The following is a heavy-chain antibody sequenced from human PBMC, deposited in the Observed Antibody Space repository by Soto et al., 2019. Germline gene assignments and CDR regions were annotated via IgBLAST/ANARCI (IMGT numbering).Heavy chain of an antibody. CDR1: SGPDRSHN. CDR3: VRQGIDYLHGLVDV. J-gene: IGHJ6*02. Sequence: QVQLQQSGPSLVKPSETLSLTCTVSSGPDRSHNWGWIRQPPGRGLEWIGYVYYTGDTAYNPSLRGRVTISAYTSTNDISLTLNSVTAADTAVYYCVRQGIDYLHGLVDVWGQGATVSVSS. CDR2: VYYTGDT. D-gene: IGHD4-17*01. V-gene: IGHV4-59*08.